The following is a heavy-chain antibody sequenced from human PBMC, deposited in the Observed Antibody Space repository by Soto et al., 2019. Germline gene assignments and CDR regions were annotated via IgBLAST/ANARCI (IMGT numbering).Heavy chain of an antibody. CDR3: ARDGYYYGSGSLFPDAFEI. Sequence: SETLSLTCTVSGGSISSGDYYWSWIRQPPGKGLEWIGYIYYSGSTYYNPSLKSRVTISVDTSKNQFSLNLNSVTAADTAVYYCARDGYYYGSGSLFPDAFEIWGQGTMVTVSS. V-gene: IGHV4-30-4*01. CDR2: IYYSGST. J-gene: IGHJ3*02. D-gene: IGHD3-10*01. CDR1: GGSISSGDYY.